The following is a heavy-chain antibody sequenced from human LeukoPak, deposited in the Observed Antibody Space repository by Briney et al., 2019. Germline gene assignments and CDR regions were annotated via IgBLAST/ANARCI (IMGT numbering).Heavy chain of an antibody. D-gene: IGHD6-13*01. CDR1: GYSFTSYW. CDR2: IYPGDSDT. V-gene: IGHV5-51*01. J-gene: IGHJ4*02. CDR3: ARREYSSSWYFGPFFDY. Sequence: GESLKISCKGSGYSFTSYWIGWVRQMPGKGLEWMGIIYPGDSDTRYSPSFQGQVTISADKSISTAYLQWSSLKASDTAMYYCARREYSSSWYFGPFFDYWGQGTLVTVSS.